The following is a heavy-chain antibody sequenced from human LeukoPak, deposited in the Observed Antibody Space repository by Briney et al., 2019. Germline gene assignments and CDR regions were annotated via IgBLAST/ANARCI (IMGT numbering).Heavy chain of an antibody. J-gene: IGHJ4*02. CDR3: ARETSGYYYKSYFDY. CDR1: GFTFSSYA. D-gene: IGHD3-22*01. Sequence: AGGSLRLSCAASGFTFSSYAMHWVRQPPGKGLEWVAVISYDGSNKYYADSVKGRFTISRDNSKNTLYLQMNSLRAEDTAVYYCARETSGYYYKSYFDYWGQGTLVTVSS. CDR2: ISYDGSNK. V-gene: IGHV3-30*04.